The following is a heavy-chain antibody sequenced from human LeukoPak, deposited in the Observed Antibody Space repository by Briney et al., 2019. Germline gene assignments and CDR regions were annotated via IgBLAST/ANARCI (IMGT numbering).Heavy chain of an antibody. J-gene: IGHJ3*02. CDR1: GGSISSGGYY. Sequence: SETLSLTCTVSGGSISSGGYYWTWIRQHPGKGLEWIGYIYYSGTTYYNPSLKSRVTISVDTSKNQFSLKLSSVTAADTAVYYCARDECSTSCYAGVVVGAFDIWGQGTMVTVSS. CDR2: IYYSGTT. CDR3: ARDECSTSCYAGVVVGAFDI. V-gene: IGHV4-31*03. D-gene: IGHD2-2*01.